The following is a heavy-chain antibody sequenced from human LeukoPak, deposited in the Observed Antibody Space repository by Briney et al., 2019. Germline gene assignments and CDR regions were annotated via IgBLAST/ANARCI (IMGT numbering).Heavy chain of an antibody. Sequence: SETLSLTCSVSGGSVNTYYWSWIRQSAGKGLEWIGRVSITEGTNYNPSLKSRVSMSVDASKNQVSLKLGSVTAADTAVYYCARLRRDINDWYADDCWGQGTLVTVSS. CDR1: GGSVNTYY. CDR2: VSITEGT. CDR3: ARLRRDINDWYADDC. J-gene: IGHJ4*02. D-gene: IGHD6-19*01. V-gene: IGHV4-4*07.